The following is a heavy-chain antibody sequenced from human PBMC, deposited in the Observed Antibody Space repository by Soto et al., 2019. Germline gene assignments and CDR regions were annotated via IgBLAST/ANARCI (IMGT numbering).Heavy chain of an antibody. V-gene: IGHV3-74*01. CDR1: GFTFSSYC. D-gene: IGHD3-16*01. CDR2: INSDGSST. J-gene: IGHJ6*02. Sequence: XESLSLSFAASGFTFSSYCMHWVRQAPGKGLVWVSRINSDGSSTSYADSVKGRFTISRDNAKNTLYLQMNSLRAEDTAVYYCAREFMYYYYGMDVWGQGTTVTVSS. CDR3: AREFMYYYYGMDV.